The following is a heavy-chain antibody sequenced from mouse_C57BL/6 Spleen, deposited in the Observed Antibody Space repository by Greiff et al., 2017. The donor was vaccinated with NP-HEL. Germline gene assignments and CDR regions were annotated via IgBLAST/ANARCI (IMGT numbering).Heavy chain of an antibody. CDR1: GFTFTDYY. CDR2: IRNKANGYTT. Sequence: EVQLQESGGGLVQPGGSLSLSCAASGFTFTDYYMSWVRQPPGKALEWLGFIRNKANGYTTEYSASVKGRFTISRDNSQSILYLQMNALRAEDSATYYCARYRDGEEAMDYWGQGTSVTVSS. D-gene: IGHD3-3*01. CDR3: ARYRDGEEAMDY. J-gene: IGHJ4*01. V-gene: IGHV7-3*01.